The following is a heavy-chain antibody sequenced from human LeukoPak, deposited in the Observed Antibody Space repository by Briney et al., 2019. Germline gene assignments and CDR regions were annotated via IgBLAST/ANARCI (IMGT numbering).Heavy chain of an antibody. J-gene: IGHJ4*02. CDR1: GGSISSGSYY. CDR2: IYTSGST. CDR3: ARDIQSSNSYGSS. Sequence: TSQTLSLTCTVSGGSISSGSYYWSWIRQPAGKGLEWIGRIYTSGSTNYNPSLKSRVTMSVDTSKNQFSLKLSSVTAADTAVYYCARDIQSSNSYGSSWGQGTLVTVSS. D-gene: IGHD5-18*01. V-gene: IGHV4-61*02.